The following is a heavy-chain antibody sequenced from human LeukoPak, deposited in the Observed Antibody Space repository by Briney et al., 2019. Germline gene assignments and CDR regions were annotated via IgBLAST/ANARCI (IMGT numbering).Heavy chain of an antibody. CDR2: INPSGGST. V-gene: IGHV1-46*01. Sequence: EASVKVSCKASGYTFTSYYMHWVRQAPGQGLEWMGIINPSGGSTSYAQKFQGRVTMTRDMSTSTVYMELSSLRSEDTAAYYCARASKGLDYYDSSGYPDFDYWGQGTLVTVSS. D-gene: IGHD3-22*01. CDR1: GYTFTSYY. CDR3: ARASKGLDYYDSSGYPDFDY. J-gene: IGHJ4*02.